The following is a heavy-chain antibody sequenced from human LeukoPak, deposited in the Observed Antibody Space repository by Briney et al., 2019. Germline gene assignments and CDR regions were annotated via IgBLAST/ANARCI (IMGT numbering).Heavy chain of an antibody. CDR1: GGSISSSSYY. Sequence: PSETLSLTCTVSGGSISSSSYYWGWIRQPPGKGLEWIGSIYYSGSTYYNPSLKSRVTISVDTSKNQFSLKLSSVTAADTAVYYCARGVRRGRQWLVLSVFDYWGQGTLVTVSS. CDR3: ARGVRRGRQWLVLSVFDY. J-gene: IGHJ4*02. D-gene: IGHD6-19*01. CDR2: IYYSGST. V-gene: IGHV4-39*01.